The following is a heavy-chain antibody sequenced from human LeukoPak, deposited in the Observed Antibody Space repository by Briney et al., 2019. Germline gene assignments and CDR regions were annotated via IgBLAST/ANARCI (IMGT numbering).Heavy chain of an antibody. J-gene: IGHJ4*02. CDR3: AKDLHIVVVPASPNYFDY. V-gene: IGHV3-23*01. CDR1: GLTFSSYA. CDR2: ISGSGGST. Sequence: GGSLRLSCAASGLTFSSYAMSWVRQAPGKGLEWVSAISGSGGSTYYADSVKGRFTISRDNSKNTLYLQMNSLRAEDTAVYYCAKDLHIVVVPASPNYFDYWGQGTLVTVSS. D-gene: IGHD2-2*01.